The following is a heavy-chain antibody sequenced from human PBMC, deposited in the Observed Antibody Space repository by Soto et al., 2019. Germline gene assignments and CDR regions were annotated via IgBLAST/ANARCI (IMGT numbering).Heavy chain of an antibody. CDR3: ARGQLVAGTPGVDY. J-gene: IGHJ4*02. D-gene: IGHD6-19*01. V-gene: IGHV3-7*01. CDR1: GFTFSSYW. CDR2: IKQDGSEK. Sequence: VQLVESGGGLVQPGGSLRLSCAASGFTFSSYWMSWVRQAPGKGLEWVANIKQDGSEKYYVDSVKGRFTISRDNAKNSLYLQMNSLRAEDTAVYYCARGQLVAGTPGVDYWGQGTLVTVSS.